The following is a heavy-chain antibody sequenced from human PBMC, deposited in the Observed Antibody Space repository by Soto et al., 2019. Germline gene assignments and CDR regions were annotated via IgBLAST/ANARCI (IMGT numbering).Heavy chain of an antibody. V-gene: IGHV4-30-4*01. J-gene: IGHJ4*02. CDR1: GGSISSGDYY. Sequence: SETLSLTCTVSGGSISSGDYYWNWIRQPPGRGLAWIGYISNSGNTYYNPSLKSRVTISVDTSKNQFSLKLSSVTAADTAVYYCARSGSWYLGYYFDYWGQGTLVTVSS. CDR2: ISNSGNT. D-gene: IGHD6-13*01. CDR3: ARSGSWYLGYYFDY.